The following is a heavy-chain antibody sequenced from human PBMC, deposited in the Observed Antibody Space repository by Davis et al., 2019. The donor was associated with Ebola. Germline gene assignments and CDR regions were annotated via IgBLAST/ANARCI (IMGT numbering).Heavy chain of an antibody. CDR1: EFTFSSYA. CDR2: ISYDGSNK. CDR3: AKAKNYYGSGSYKDY. Sequence: PGGSLRLSCAASEFTFSSYAMHWVRQAPGKGLEWVAVISYDGSNKYYADSVKGRFTISRDNSKNTLYLQMNSLRAEDTAVYYCAKAKNYYGSGSYKDYWGQGTLVTVSS. D-gene: IGHD3-10*01. J-gene: IGHJ4*02. V-gene: IGHV3-30-3*01.